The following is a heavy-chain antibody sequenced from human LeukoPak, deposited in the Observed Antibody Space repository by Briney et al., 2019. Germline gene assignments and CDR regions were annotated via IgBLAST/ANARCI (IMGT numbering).Heavy chain of an antibody. Sequence: SETLSLTCAVYGGSFSGYYWSWIRQPPGKGLEWIGEINHSGSTNYNPSLKSRVTISVDTSKNQFSLKLSSVTAADTAAYYCARGLAARRAAAIGRYYFDYWGQGTLVTVSS. CDR2: INHSGST. V-gene: IGHV4-34*01. J-gene: IGHJ4*02. CDR3: ARGLAARRAAAIGRYYFDY. D-gene: IGHD6-6*01. CDR1: GGSFSGYY.